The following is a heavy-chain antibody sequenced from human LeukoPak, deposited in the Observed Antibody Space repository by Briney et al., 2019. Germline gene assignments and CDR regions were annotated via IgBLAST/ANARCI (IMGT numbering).Heavy chain of an antibody. CDR3: ARGYRVGATLGGVDY. CDR1: GFTFSSYS. J-gene: IGHJ4*02. CDR2: ISSSSSYI. D-gene: IGHD1-26*01. V-gene: IGHV3-21*01. Sequence: PGGSLRLSCAASGFTFSSYSMNWVRQAPGKGLEWVSSISSSSSYIYYADSVKGRFTISRDNAKNSLYLQMNSLRAEDTAVYYCARGYRVGATLGGVDYWGQGTLVTVSS.